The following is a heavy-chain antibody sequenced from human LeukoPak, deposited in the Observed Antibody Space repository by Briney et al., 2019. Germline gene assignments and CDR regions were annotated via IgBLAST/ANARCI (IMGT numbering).Heavy chain of an antibody. CDR3: ARGPRASGGTGYYYYGMDV. Sequence: GGSLRLSCAASGFTFSSYAMSWVRQPPGKVLEWVSGVRGSGASTYYADSVKGRCTISRDNSRNTLYLQMNSLRADDTAVYYCARGPRASGGTGYYYYGMDVWGQGTTVTVSS. D-gene: IGHD2-8*02. CDR1: GFTFSSYA. V-gene: IGHV3-23*01. J-gene: IGHJ6*02. CDR2: VRGSGAST.